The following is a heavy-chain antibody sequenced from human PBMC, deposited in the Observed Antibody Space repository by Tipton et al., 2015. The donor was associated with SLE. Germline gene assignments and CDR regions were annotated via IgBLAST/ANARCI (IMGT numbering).Heavy chain of an antibody. CDR2: IYHSGST. Sequence: TLSLTCAVYGGSFSGYYWGWIRQPPGKGLEWIGSIYHSGSTYYNPSLKSRVTISVDTSKNQFSLKLSSVTAADTAVYYCASMIVVIPVEARRDGMDVWGQGTTVTVSS. D-gene: IGHD2-2*01. CDR1: GGSFSGYY. V-gene: IGHV4-34*01. J-gene: IGHJ6*02. CDR3: ASMIVVIPVEARRDGMDV.